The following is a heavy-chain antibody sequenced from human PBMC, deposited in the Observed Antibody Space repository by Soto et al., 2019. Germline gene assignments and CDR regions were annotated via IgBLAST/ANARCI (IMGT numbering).Heavy chain of an antibody. D-gene: IGHD3-22*01. Sequence: EVQLLESGGGLVQPGGSLRLSCAASGFTFTSYVMSWVRQAPGKGLEWVAGISGGGSTAFYADSVKGRFTISRDNAKNTLVLQMDSLRAEDTAIYYCAKDSNKYSSSLRGRYFDYWGQGTLVTVSS. V-gene: IGHV3-23*01. CDR1: GFTFTSYV. J-gene: IGHJ4*02. CDR3: AKDSNKYSSSLRGRYFDY. CDR2: ISGGGSTA.